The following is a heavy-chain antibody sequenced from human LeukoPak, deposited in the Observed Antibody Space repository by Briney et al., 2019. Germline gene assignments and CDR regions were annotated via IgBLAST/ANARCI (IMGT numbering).Heavy chain of an antibody. CDR1: GGSISSGSYY. D-gene: IGHD3-10*01. Sequence: PSETLSLTCTVSGGSISSGSYYWSWIRQPAGKGLEWIGRIYTSGSTNYNPSLKSRVTMSVDTSKNQFSLKLSSVTAADTAVYYCARGRYYYGSGTFGDIWGQGTMVTVSS. V-gene: IGHV4-61*02. CDR2: IYTSGST. J-gene: IGHJ3*02. CDR3: ARGRYYYGSGTFGDI.